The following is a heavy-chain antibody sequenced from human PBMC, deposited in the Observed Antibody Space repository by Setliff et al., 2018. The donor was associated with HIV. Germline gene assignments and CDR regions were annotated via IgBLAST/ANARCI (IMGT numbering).Heavy chain of an antibody. V-gene: IGHV4-38-2*01. J-gene: IGHJ3*02. Sequence: PSETLSLTCAVSGYAISSGYYWGWIRRPPGKGLEWIGYIYHTGSTNYNPSVKSRVTISVDTSTNQFSLELNAVTAADTAVYYCARGEACGGDCHYAFEMWGQGTMVTVSS. CDR1: GYAISSGYY. CDR3: ARGEACGGDCHYAFEM. D-gene: IGHD2-21*02. CDR2: IYHTGST.